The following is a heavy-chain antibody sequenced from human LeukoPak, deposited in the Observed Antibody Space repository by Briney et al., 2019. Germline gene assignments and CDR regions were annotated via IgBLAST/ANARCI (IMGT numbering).Heavy chain of an antibody. D-gene: IGHD3-10*01. V-gene: IGHV4-59*01. J-gene: IGHJ4*02. CDR3: ARGGRYYYGSGSYSHFDY. Sequence: SETLSLTCTVSGGSISSYYWSWIRQPPGKGLEWIGCIYYSGSTNYNPSLKSRVTISVDTSKNQFSLKLSSVTAADTAVYYCARGGRYYYGSGSYSHFDYWGQGTLVTVSS. CDR1: GGSISSYY. CDR2: IYYSGST.